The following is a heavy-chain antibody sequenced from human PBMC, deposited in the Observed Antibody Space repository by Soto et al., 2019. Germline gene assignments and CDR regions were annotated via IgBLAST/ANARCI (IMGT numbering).Heavy chain of an antibody. Sequence: QVQLVQSGAEVKKPGASVKVSCKASGYTFTSYAMHWVRQAPGQRLEWMGWTNPGNGKTKYSQKFQGRVTITRDTSASTAYMELSSLRSEDTAVYYCARGSSSVTTFYFDLWGRGTLVTVSS. D-gene: IGHD4-17*01. V-gene: IGHV1-3*01. CDR1: GYTFTSYA. J-gene: IGHJ2*01. CDR3: ARGSSSVTTFYFDL. CDR2: TNPGNGKT.